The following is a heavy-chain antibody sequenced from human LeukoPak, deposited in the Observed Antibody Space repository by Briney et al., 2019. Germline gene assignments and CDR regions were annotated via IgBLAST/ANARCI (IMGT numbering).Heavy chain of an antibody. CDR1: GGSFSGYY. Sequence: SETLSLTCAVYGGSFSGYYWSWIRQPPGKGLEWIGEINHSGSTNYNPSLKSRVTISVDTSKIQFSPKLSSVTAADTAVYYCARARWLQSRLDYWGQGTLVTVSS. D-gene: IGHD5-24*01. V-gene: IGHV4-34*01. CDR3: ARARWLQSRLDY. CDR2: INHSGST. J-gene: IGHJ4*02.